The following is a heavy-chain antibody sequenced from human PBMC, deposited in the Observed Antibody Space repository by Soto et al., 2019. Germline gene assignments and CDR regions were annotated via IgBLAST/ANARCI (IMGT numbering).Heavy chain of an antibody. CDR3: ARCQWGYNWFDP. CDR1: GYTFTGYY. V-gene: IGHV1-2*02. J-gene: IGHJ5*02. CDR2: INPNSGGT. Sequence: ASVKVSCKASGYTFTGYYMHWVRQAPGQGLEWMGWINPNSGGTNYAQKFQGRVTMTRDTSISTAYMELSRLRSDDTAVYYCARCQWGYNWFDPWGQGTLVTVSS. D-gene: IGHD3-16*01.